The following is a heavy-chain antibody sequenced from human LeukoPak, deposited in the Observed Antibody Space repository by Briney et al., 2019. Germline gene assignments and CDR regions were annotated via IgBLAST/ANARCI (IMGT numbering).Heavy chain of an antibody. J-gene: IGHJ3*02. CDR3: AKAPLSYVGFYAFDI. CDR2: ISSSDNYI. V-gene: IGHV3-21*04. CDR1: GFTFSSYS. Sequence: PGGSLRLSCAASGFTFSSYSMNWVRQAPGKGLEWVSSISSSDNYIYYADSVKGRFTISRDNAKNSLYLQMNSLRAEDTALYYCAKAPLSYVGFYAFDIWGQGTMVTVSS. D-gene: IGHD4-23*01.